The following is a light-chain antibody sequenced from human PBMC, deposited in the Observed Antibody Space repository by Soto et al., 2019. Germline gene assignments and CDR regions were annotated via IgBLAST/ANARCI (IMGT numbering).Light chain of an antibody. CDR3: SSYISSSNPYV. CDR2: GVS. V-gene: IGLV2-14*03. CDR1: SSDIGGYNF. Sequence: QSALSQPASVSGSPGQSVTISCTGTSSDIGGYNFVSWYQHHPGKAPRLMIFGVSDRPSGVSDRFSGSKSGNTASLTISGLQAEDEADYYCSSYISSSNPYVFGTGTKVTV. J-gene: IGLJ1*01.